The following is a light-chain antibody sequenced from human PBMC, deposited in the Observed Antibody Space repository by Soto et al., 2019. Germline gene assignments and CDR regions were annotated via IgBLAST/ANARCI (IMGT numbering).Light chain of an antibody. V-gene: IGLV2-8*01. CDR2: EVT. CDR1: SSDVGGYNY. J-gene: IGLJ3*02. CDR3: SSYAGSNNLL. Sequence: QSVLTQLPSASGSPGQSVTISCTGTSSDVGGYNYVSWYQQHPGKAPQLVIYEVTERPSGVPDRFSGSKSGNTASLTVSGLQSDDEADYYCSSYAGSNNLLFGAGTRLTVL.